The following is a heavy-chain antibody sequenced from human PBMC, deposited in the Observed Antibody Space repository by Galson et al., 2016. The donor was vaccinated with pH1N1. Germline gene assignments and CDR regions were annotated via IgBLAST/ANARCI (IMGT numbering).Heavy chain of an antibody. CDR3: AKDLLIPGMTPVINPDDY. J-gene: IGHJ4*02. D-gene: IGHD4-17*01. CDR2: IRTDGISK. CDR1: GFSFSRYG. V-gene: IGHV3-30*02. Sequence: SLRLSCAAAGFSFSRYGFHWVRQAPGKGLEWVAFIRTDGISKNYADSVKGRFTISRDNSRNTLFLQMNGLRAKDTAVYYCAKDLLIPGMTPVINPDDYWGQGTLVTVSS.